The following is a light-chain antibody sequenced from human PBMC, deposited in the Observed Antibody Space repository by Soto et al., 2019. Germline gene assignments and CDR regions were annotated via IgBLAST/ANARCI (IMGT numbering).Light chain of an antibody. J-gene: IGLJ2*01. CDR2: DVD. CDR3: SSYTSRTTVI. CDR1: YDDIGSYTY. V-gene: IGLV2-14*01. Sequence: QSALTQPASVSGSPGQSITISCSGTYDDIGSYTYVAWYQHHPGLAPRLMIYDVDNRPSGVSNRFSGSRSGNTASLTISDLRSEDEATYFCSSYTSRTTVIFGGGTKLTVL.